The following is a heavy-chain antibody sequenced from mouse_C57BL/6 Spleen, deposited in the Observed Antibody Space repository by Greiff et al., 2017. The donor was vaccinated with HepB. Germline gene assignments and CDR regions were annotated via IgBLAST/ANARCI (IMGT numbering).Heavy chain of an antibody. CDR1: GYAFSSSW. CDR2: IYPGDGDT. J-gene: IGHJ1*03. Sequence: QVQLQQSGPELVKPGASVKISCKASGYAFSSSWMNWVKQRPGKGLEWIGRIYPGDGDTNYNGKFKGKATLTADKSSSTAYMQLSSLTSEDSAVYFCARSRTTVAYWYFDVWGTGTTVTVSS. V-gene: IGHV1-82*01. D-gene: IGHD1-1*01. CDR3: ARSRTTVAYWYFDV.